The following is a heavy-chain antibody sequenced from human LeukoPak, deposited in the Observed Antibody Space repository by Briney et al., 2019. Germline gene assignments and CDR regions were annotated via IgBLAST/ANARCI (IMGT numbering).Heavy chain of an antibody. CDR2: ISGSGGST. D-gene: IGHD2-2*01. J-gene: IGHJ4*02. CDR1: GFTFNNYA. V-gene: IGHV3-23*01. Sequence: GGSLRLSCAASGFTFNNYAMSWVRQAPGKGLEWVSGISGSGGSTYYADSVKGRFTISRDNAKNSLYLQMNSLRAEDTAVYYCAREAFVVVPAADDYWGQGTLVTVSS. CDR3: AREAFVVVPAADDY.